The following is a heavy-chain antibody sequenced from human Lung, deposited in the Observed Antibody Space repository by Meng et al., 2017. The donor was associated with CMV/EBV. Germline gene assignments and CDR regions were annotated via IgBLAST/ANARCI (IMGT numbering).Heavy chain of an antibody. Sequence: ETLSLTCAVSGFTFSNYAMSWVRQAPGKGLEWVSGITSSGGTTYYADSVKGRFTISRDSSKNSLYLQMNSLRAEDTAVYYCAKGPHYSSYFPTIPFFDYWGQGALVTGSS. J-gene: IGHJ4*02. CDR2: ITSSGGTT. V-gene: IGHV3-23*01. CDR1: GFTFSNYA. CDR3: AKGPHYSSYFPTIPFFDY. D-gene: IGHD4-11*01.